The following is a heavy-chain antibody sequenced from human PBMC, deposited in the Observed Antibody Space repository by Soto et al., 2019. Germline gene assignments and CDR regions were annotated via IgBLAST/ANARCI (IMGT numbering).Heavy chain of an antibody. CDR2: INAGNGNT. D-gene: IGHD3-9*01. J-gene: IGHJ4*02. CDR3: ARFGLRFLDWLTTYYFDY. Sequence: ASVKVSCKASGYTFTSYAMHWVRQAPGQRLEWMGWINAGNGNTKYSQKFQGRVTITRDTSASTAYMELSSLRSEDTAVYYCARFGLRFLDWLTTYYFDYWGQGTLVTVSS. CDR1: GYTFTSYA. V-gene: IGHV1-3*01.